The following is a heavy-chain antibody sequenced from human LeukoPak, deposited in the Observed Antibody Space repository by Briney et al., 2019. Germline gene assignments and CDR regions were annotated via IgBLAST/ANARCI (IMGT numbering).Heavy chain of an antibody. CDR1: GGSFSGYY. J-gene: IGHJ4*02. V-gene: IGHV4-34*01. Sequence: SETLSLTCAVYGGSFSGYYWSWIRQPPGKGLEWIGEINHSGRTNYNPSLKSRVTMSVDTSKNQFSLKLSSVTAADTAVYYCARERPGSRVLDYWGQGTVVTVSS. CDR2: INHSGRT. CDR3: ARERPGSRVLDY. D-gene: IGHD3-10*01.